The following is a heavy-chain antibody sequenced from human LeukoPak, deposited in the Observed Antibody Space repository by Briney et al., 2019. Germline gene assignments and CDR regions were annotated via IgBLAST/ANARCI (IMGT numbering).Heavy chain of an antibody. CDR3: TRGRSQLWSDFDY. D-gene: IGHD5-18*01. J-gene: IGHJ4*02. CDR1: GFTLSDYY. V-gene: IGHV3-72*01. Sequence: AGVSLRLSCAVSGFTLSDYYMDWVRQAPGKGLEWVGRSRNKPNSYTTEYAASVKGRSTISRDDSKNSVYLQMNSLKNEDTAVYYCTRGRSQLWSDFDYWGQGTLLTVSS. CDR2: SRNKPNSYTT.